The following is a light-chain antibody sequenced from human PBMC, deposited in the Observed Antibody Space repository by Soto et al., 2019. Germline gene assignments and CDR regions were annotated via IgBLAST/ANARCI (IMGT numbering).Light chain of an antibody. CDR2: AAS. CDR1: QSVSSY. CDR3: QQRSDWPLT. Sequence: PGERATLSCRASQSVSSYFAWYQQKPGQAPRLLIYAASTMAAGIPARFSGSGSGTDFTLTISSLEPEDFAVYYCQQRSDWPLTFGGGTKVEIK. J-gene: IGKJ4*01. V-gene: IGKV3-11*01.